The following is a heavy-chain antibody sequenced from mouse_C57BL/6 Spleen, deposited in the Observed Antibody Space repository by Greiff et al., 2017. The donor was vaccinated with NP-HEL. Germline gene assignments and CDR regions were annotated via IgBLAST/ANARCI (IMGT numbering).Heavy chain of an antibody. CDR1: GYAFSSYW. J-gene: IGHJ2*01. CDR3: ARSGYYGPYYFDY. D-gene: IGHD1-1*01. V-gene: IGHV1-80*01. CDR2: IYPGDGDT. Sequence: VQLQQSGAELVKPGASVKISCKASGYAFSSYWMNWVKQRPGKGLEWIGQIYPGDGDTNYNGKFKGKATLTADKSSSTAYMQLSSLTSEDSAVYCCARSGYYGPYYFDYWGQGTTLTVSS.